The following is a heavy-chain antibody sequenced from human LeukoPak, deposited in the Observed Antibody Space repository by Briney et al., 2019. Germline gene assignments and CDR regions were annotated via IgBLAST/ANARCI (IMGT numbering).Heavy chain of an antibody. J-gene: IGHJ4*02. CDR1: GGSISVYF. CDR3: ARGTEKTRISGYYSFDH. Sequence: SETLSLTCTVSGGSISVYFWTWIRQPAGKELEWIGRVYPSGTTYYTPSLESRVTISLDTFNNPLSLRVPSVTAADTAIYYCARGTEKTRISGYYSFDHWGRGLLVTVSS. CDR2: VYPSGTT. D-gene: IGHD5-12*01. V-gene: IGHV4-4*07.